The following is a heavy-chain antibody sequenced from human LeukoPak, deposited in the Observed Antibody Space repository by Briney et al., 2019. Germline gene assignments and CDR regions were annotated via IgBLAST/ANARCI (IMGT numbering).Heavy chain of an antibody. D-gene: IGHD3-22*01. J-gene: IGHJ4*02. CDR1: GFTFSSYG. Sequence: GGSLRLSCAASGFTFSSYGMHWVRQAPGKGLEWVAVISYDGSNKYYADSVKGRFTISRDNSKNTLYLQMNSLRAEDTAVYYCAKAPFDYDSSGRLDYWGQGTLVTVSS. CDR3: AKAPFDYDSSGRLDY. V-gene: IGHV3-30*18. CDR2: ISYDGSNK.